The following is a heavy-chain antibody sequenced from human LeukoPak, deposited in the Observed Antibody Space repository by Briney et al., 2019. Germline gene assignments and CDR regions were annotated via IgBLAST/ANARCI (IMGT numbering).Heavy chain of an antibody. CDR3: ARVRWELLRPFDY. Sequence: EASVKVSCKASGYTFTGYYMHWVRQAPGQGLEWMGWINPNSGGTNYAQEFQGRVTTTRDTSINTAYMELSRLRSDDTAVYYCARVRWELLRPFDYWGQGTLVSVSS. CDR2: INPNSGGT. V-gene: IGHV1-2*02. J-gene: IGHJ4*02. CDR1: GYTFTGYY. D-gene: IGHD1-26*01.